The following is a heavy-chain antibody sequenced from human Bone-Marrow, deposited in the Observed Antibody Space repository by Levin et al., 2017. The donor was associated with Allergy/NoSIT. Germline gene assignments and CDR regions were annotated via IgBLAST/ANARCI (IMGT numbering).Heavy chain of an antibody. J-gene: IGHJ4*02. CDR1: GFSFDDYA. V-gene: IGHV3-43D*04. D-gene: IGHD3-3*01. CDR2: ISWNGGST. Sequence: GGSLRLSCAASGFSFDDYAMHWIRQAPGKGLEWVSLISWNGGSTYYADSLKGRFTISRDNSKNSLYLQMNSLRPEDSASYYCAKADRESTIFGAFGFWGQGTLVTVSS. CDR3: AKADRESTIFGAFGF.